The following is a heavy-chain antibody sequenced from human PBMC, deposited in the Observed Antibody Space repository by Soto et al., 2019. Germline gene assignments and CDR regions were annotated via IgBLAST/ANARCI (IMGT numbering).Heavy chain of an antibody. V-gene: IGHV1-69*02. D-gene: IGHD2-2*01. CDR1: GGTLSSYT. CDR3: ARVSCRSTSCYGNWFDP. J-gene: IGHJ5*02. Sequence: SVEIASKAPGGTLSSYTISWVRHAPGQGLEWMGRIIPILGIANYAQKFQGRVTITADKSTSTAYMELSSLRSEDTAVYYCARVSCRSTSCYGNWFDPWGQGTLVTVSS. CDR2: IIPILGIA.